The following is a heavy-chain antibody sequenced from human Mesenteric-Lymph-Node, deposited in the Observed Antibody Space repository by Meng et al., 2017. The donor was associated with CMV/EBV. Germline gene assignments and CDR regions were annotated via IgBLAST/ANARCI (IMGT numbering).Heavy chain of an antibody. J-gene: IGHJ4*02. Sequence: QWQLEESGPGLVKPSETLSLTCIVSGVSVTSGAYTWRWIRQSTGKGLEWIGYIYGTGITIYNPSLKSRVTILLETSKNQFSLKLNSVTTADTAVYYCAKSRSSTPGIVDDWGQGTLVTVSS. CDR1: GVSVTSGAYT. CDR2: IYGTGIT. D-gene: IGHD2/OR15-2a*01. CDR3: AKSRSSTPGIVDD. V-gene: IGHV4-61*08.